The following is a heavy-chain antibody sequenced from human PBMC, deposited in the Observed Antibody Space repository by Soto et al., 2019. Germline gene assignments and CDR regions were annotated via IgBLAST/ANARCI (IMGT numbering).Heavy chain of an antibody. J-gene: IGHJ4*02. D-gene: IGHD5-12*01. CDR1: GFTFSSYA. CDR3: AKDWLRGMATILCDY. Sequence: GGSLRLSCAASGFTFSSYAMSWVRQAPGKGLEWVSAISGSGGSTYYADSVKGRFTISRDNSKNTLYLQMNSLRAEDTAVYYCAKDWLRGMATILCDYWGQGTLVTVSS. CDR2: ISGSGGST. V-gene: IGHV3-23*01.